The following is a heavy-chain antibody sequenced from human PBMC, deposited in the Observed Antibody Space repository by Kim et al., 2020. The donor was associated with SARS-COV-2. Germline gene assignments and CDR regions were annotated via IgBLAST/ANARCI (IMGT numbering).Heavy chain of an antibody. Sequence: YISSSGSTIYYADSVKGRFTISRDNAKNSLYLQMNSLRAEDTAVYYCARVVVVIHHKLYYYYYMD. J-gene: IGHJ6*03. D-gene: IGHD3-22*01. CDR3: ARVVVVIHHKLYYYYYMD. V-gene: IGHV3-11*01. CDR2: ISSSGSTI.